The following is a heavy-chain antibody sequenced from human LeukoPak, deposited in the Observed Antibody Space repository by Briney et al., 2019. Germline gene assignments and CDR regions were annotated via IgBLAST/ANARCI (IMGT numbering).Heavy chain of an antibody. J-gene: IGHJ6*03. CDR3: ARHVEYYYYMDV. CDR2: IYPGDSDT. V-gene: IGHV5-51*01. CDR1: GSSFTSYW. Sequence: GESLQTSCKGSGSSFTSYWIGWVRPMPGKGLEWMGIIYPGDSDTRYSPSFQGQVTISADKSISTAYLQWSSLKASDTAMYYCARHVEYYYYMDVWGKGTTVTVSS. D-gene: IGHD5-24*01.